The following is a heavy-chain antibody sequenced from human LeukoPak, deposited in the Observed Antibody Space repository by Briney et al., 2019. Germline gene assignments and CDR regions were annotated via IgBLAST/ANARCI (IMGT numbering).Heavy chain of an antibody. Sequence: ASVKVSCKASGYTFTGYYMHWVRQAPGQGLEWMGWINPNSGGTNYAQKFQGRVTMTRDTSIGTAYMELSRLRSDDTAVYYCAAIYDILTGYDYWGQGTLVTVSS. CDR1: GYTFTGYY. D-gene: IGHD3-9*01. CDR3: AAIYDILTGYDY. CDR2: INPNSGGT. V-gene: IGHV1-2*02. J-gene: IGHJ4*02.